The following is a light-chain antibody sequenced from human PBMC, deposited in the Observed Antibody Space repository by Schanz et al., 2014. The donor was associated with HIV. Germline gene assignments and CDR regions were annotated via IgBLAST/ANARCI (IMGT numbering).Light chain of an antibody. V-gene: IGLV2-8*01. CDR1: SSDVGGYNY. CDR3: SSFAGSNIPWV. CDR2: EVI. Sequence: QSVLTQPPSASGSPGQSVTISCTGTSSDVGGYNYLSWYQQHPGKAPKLMIYEVIKRPSGVPDRFSGSKSGSTASLTVSGLQPEDEADYYCSSFAGSNIPWVFGGGTKLTVL. J-gene: IGLJ3*02.